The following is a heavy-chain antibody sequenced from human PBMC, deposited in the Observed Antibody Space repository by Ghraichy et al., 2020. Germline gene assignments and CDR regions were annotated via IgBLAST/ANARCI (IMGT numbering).Heavy chain of an antibody. Sequence: VKVSCKASGYTFTNHDINWLRQAAGQGLEWMGWMNPTRGNAGYAQQFQGRVTMTRDTSINTAYMELNSLTSEDTAIYYCTRRATPSYWYYDLWGRGTLVTVSS. J-gene: IGHJ2*01. CDR2: MNPTRGNA. CDR1: GYTFTNHD. V-gene: IGHV1-8*02. CDR3: TRRATPSYWYYDL.